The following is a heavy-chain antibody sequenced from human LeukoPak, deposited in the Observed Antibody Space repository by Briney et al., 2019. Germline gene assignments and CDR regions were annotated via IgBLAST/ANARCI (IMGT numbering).Heavy chain of an antibody. D-gene: IGHD3-22*01. CDR3: ARDGSGYY. V-gene: IGHV3-43*02. CDR2: VSGDGAST. Sequence: PGGSLRLSCAASGFTFDDYAMHWVCQAPGKGLEWVSLVSGDGASTYYADSVKGRFTISRDNSRNSLYLQMSSLRAEDTALYYCARDGSGYYWGQGTLVTVSS. CDR1: GFTFDDYA. J-gene: IGHJ4*02.